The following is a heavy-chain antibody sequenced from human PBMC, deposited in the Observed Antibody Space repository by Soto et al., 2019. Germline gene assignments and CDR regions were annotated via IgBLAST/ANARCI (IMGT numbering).Heavy chain of an antibody. Sequence: QVQLQESGPGLVKPSETLSLTCTVSGGSITSYYWSWIRQPPGKGLEWIGYMYYSGSTTYNPSLKSRVPISVDTSKNQFSLKLSSVTAADTAVYYCARVPYGSGENWFDSWGQGTLVTVSS. CDR1: GGSITSYY. J-gene: IGHJ5*01. D-gene: IGHD3-10*01. V-gene: IGHV4-59*01. CDR3: ARVPYGSGENWFDS. CDR2: MYYSGST.